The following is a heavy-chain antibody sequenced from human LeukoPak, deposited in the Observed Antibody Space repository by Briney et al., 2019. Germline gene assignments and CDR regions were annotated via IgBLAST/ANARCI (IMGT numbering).Heavy chain of an antibody. CDR1: GFTFSSYG. CDR2: IWHDGSNK. D-gene: IGHD3-3*01. V-gene: IGHV3-33*01. J-gene: IGHJ3*02. Sequence: GGSLRLSCAASGFTFSSYGMHWVRQAPGKGLEWVAVIWHDGSNKYYADSVKGRFTISRDNSKDTLYLQMNSLRAEDTAVYYCARDPTYYDFWSGYYYAFDIWGQGTMVTVSS. CDR3: ARDPTYYDFWSGYYYAFDI.